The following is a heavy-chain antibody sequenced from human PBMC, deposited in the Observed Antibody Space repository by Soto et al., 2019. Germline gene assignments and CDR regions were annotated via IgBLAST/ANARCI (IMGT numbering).Heavy chain of an antibody. D-gene: IGHD6-13*01. J-gene: IGHJ6*02. CDR3: ARDRASSSYAHYGMDV. CDR1: GFPFSSYW. V-gene: IGHV3-74*01. CDR2: INTDATRT. Sequence: GGSLRLSCAASGFPFSSYWIHWVRQAPGKGLVWVSRINTDATRTSYADSVKGRFTVSRDNDKDTVYLQMSSLRAEDTAVYYCARDRASSSYAHYGMDVWGQGTTLTVSS.